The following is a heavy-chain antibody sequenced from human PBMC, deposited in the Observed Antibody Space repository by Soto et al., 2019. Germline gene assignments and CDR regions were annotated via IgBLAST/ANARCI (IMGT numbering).Heavy chain of an antibody. D-gene: IGHD4-17*01. Sequence: PGGSLRLSCVASGFTFRSYAMSWVRQAPGKGLEWVSSITDTGGSTHYADSVKGRFIISRDYLKSTVFLEMNSLRPEDTATYYCEKDEVGAEFDYWGQGTLVTVSS. CDR1: GFTFRSYA. V-gene: IGHV3-23*01. CDR2: ITDTGGST. CDR3: EKDEVGAEFDY. J-gene: IGHJ4*02.